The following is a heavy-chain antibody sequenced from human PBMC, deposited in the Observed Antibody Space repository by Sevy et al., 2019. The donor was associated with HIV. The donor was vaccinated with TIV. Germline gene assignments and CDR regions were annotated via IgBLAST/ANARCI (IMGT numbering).Heavy chain of an antibody. D-gene: IGHD2-15*01. Sequence: GESLKISCAASGFTFSSYWMHWVRQAPGKGPVWVSGVNSDGSSTNYADSVKGRFTMSTDSAKNTLYLQMNSLRAEDTAVYFCVAANTWQDYWGQGTLVTVSS. J-gene: IGHJ4*02. V-gene: IGHV3-74*01. CDR2: VNSDGSST. CDR1: GFTFSSYW. CDR3: VAANTWQDY.